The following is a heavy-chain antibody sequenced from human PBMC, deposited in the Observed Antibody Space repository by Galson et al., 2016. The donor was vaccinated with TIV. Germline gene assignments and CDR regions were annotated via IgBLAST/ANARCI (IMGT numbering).Heavy chain of an antibody. CDR3: GIAAGGVTNHYYYMDV. D-gene: IGHD6-13*01. CDR2: INPVFRIA. Sequence: VSCKASGGTFSSYGISWVRQAPGQGLEWMGGINPVFRIANYAQRFQARVTITADESTSTAYMELSSLRSEDTAVYYCGIAAGGVTNHYYYMDVWGKGTTVTVSS. V-gene: IGHV1-69*01. CDR1: GGTFSSYG. J-gene: IGHJ6*03.